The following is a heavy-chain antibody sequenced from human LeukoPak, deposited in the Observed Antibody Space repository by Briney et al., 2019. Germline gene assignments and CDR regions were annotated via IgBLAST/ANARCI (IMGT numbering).Heavy chain of an antibody. CDR1: GYTFTSYG. V-gene: IGHV1-69*13. CDR3: AYGYSYIAF. D-gene: IGHD5-18*01. Sequence: SVKVSCKASGYTFTSYGINWVRQAPGQGLEWMGGITPIFGTTDYAEKFQGRVTVTADASTYTAFMELSGLRSEDTAVYFCAYGYSYIAFWGQGTLVTVSS. CDR2: ITPIFGTT. J-gene: IGHJ4*02.